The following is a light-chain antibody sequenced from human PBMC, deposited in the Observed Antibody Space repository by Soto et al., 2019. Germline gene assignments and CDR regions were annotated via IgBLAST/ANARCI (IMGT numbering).Light chain of an antibody. J-gene: IGLJ1*01. CDR1: SSDVGGYDY. Sequence: SDLTHPVSMSVSPVQSRTISCSGSSSDVGGYDYVSWYQQDPGKAPKLMIYDVNNRPSGVSNRFSGSKSGNTASLTISGLQAEDEADYYCSSYTSSNTXVFGTGTKVTVL. CDR3: SSYTSSNTXV. CDR2: DVN. V-gene: IGLV2-14*01.